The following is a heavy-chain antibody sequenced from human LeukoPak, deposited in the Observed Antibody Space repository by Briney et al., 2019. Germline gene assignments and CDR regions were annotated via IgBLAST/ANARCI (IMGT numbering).Heavy chain of an antibody. CDR2: INPNSGGT. CDR3: ARDESIAVAGLFDY. J-gene: IGHJ4*02. V-gene: IGHV1-2*02. CDR1: GYTFTGYY. Sequence: ASVKVSCKASGYTFTGYYMHWVRQAPGQGLEWMGWINPNSGGTNYAQKFQGRVTMTRDTSISTAYMELSRLRSADTAVYYCARDESIAVAGLFDYWGQGTLVTVSS. D-gene: IGHD6-19*01.